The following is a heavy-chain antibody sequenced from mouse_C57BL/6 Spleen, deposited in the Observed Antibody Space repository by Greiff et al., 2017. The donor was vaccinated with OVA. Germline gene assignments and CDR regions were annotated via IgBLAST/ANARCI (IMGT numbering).Heavy chain of an antibody. CDR1: GYTFTSYW. CDR3: ARGSGSSPWFAY. D-gene: IGHD1-1*01. V-gene: IGHV1-69*01. CDR2: IDPSDSYT. J-gene: IGHJ3*01. Sequence: QVQLQQPGAELVMPGASVKLSCKASGYTFTSYWMHWVKQRPGQGLEWIGEIDPSDSYTNYNQKFKGKSTLTVDKSSSTAYMQLISLTSEDSAVYYCARGSGSSPWFAYWGQGTLVTVSA.